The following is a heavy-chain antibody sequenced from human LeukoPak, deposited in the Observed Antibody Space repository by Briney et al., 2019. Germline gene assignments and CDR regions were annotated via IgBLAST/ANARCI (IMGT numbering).Heavy chain of an antibody. J-gene: IGHJ4*02. D-gene: IGHD2-2*01. CDR3: ARHTERGSTSSYDN. Sequence: GASLQISCECSGYNFPSYLIGWVRQLPGKGLEWMGIIYPGDSDTRYSPSFQGQVTISADKYISTAYLQWNSLKASDTAMYYCARHTERGSTSSYDNWGQGTLVTVSS. CDR2: IYPGDSDT. CDR1: GYNFPSYL. V-gene: IGHV5-51*01.